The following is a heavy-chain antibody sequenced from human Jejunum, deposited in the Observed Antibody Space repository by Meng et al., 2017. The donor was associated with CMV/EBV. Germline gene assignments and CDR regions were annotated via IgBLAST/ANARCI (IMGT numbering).Heavy chain of an antibody. D-gene: IGHD6-6*01. Sequence: FTFSNYAMHWVRRAPGKGLEWVAVISYDGSDHYYAASVKGRFAISRDNSKNTLDLQMNSLRAEDTAVYFCARGRVSYTSWSPQGYWGQGALVTVSS. J-gene: IGHJ4*02. V-gene: IGHV3-30*09. CDR1: FTFSNYA. CDR2: ISYDGSDH. CDR3: ARGRVSYTSWSPQGY.